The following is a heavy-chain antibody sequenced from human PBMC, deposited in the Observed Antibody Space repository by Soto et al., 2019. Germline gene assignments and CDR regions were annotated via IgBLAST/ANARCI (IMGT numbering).Heavy chain of an antibody. CDR3: ARWAGRVRDYGGPFDY. J-gene: IGHJ4*02. V-gene: IGHV1-18*04. CDR1: GEFFTTYG. CDR2: ISTYSTNT. D-gene: IGHD4-17*01. Sequence: QVELVQSGAEVKNPGASVTVSCKASGEFFTTYGISWVRKAPDKGLEWMGWISTYSTNTTYEPKFQGRLLLTADTSTTTAHMELRSLRPDDTAVYYCARWAGRVRDYGGPFDYWGQGSLVTVSP.